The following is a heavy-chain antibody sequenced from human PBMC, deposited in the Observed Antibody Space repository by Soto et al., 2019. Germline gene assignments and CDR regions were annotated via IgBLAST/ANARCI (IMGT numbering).Heavy chain of an antibody. CDR1: GGSVSSGSYY. CDR2: IYYSGST. Sequence: QVQLQESGPGLVKPSETLSLTCTVSGGSVSSGSYYWSWIRQPPGKGLEWIGYIYYSGSTNYNPSLKSRVTISVDTSKNQFSLKLSSVTAADTAVYYCARDGASSDYGDIYWYFDLWGRGTLVTVSS. V-gene: IGHV4-61*01. D-gene: IGHD4-17*01. J-gene: IGHJ2*01. CDR3: ARDGASSDYGDIYWYFDL.